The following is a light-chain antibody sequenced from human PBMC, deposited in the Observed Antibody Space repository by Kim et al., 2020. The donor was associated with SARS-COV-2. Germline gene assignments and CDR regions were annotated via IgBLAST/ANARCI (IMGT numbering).Light chain of an antibody. CDR2: DVN. J-gene: IGLJ3*02. Sequence: QSALTQPASVSGSPGQSITISCTGTSSDVGGYNYVSWYQQHPGKAPKLMIYDVNNRPSGVSNRFSGSKSGNTASLTISGLQAEDEADYFCSSYTTGNPLGVFGGGTKLTVL. V-gene: IGLV2-14*03. CDR3: SSYTTGNPLGV. CDR1: SSDVGGYNY.